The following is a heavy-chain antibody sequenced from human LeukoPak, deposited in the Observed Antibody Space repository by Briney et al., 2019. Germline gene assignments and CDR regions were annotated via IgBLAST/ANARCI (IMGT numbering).Heavy chain of an antibody. Sequence: GGSLRLSCAASGFAFSSYSMNWVRQAPGKGLEWVSSISSSSSYIYYADSVKGRFTISRDNAKNSLYLQMNSLRAEDTAVYYCARDRDGNWFDPWGQGTLVTVSS. CDR2: ISSSSSYI. J-gene: IGHJ5*02. V-gene: IGHV3-21*01. D-gene: IGHD3-10*01. CDR3: ARDRDGNWFDP. CDR1: GFAFSSYS.